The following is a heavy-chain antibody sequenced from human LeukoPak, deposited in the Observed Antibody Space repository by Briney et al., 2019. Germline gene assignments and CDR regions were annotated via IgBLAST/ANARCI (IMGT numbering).Heavy chain of an antibody. CDR1: GYTFSNYN. V-gene: IGHV1-46*01. Sequence: ASVKVPCKASGYTFSNYNVHWVRQAPGQGLEWMGIINPTGGSTNYAQKFQGRVTITADESTSTAYMELSSLRSEDTAVYYCAREPLNMATGVHWFDPWGQGTLVTVSS. CDR3: AREPLNMATGVHWFDP. CDR2: INPTGGST. D-gene: IGHD4/OR15-4a*01. J-gene: IGHJ5*02.